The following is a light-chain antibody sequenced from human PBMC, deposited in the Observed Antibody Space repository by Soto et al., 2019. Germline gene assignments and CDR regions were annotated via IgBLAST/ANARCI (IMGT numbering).Light chain of an antibody. CDR2: DNN. J-gene: IGLJ2*01. Sequence: QSVLTQPPSVSAAPGQKVTISCSGSSSNIGNNYVSWYQQLPGTAPKLLIYDNNKRPSGIPDRFSGSKSGTSATLGITGLQTGDEDDYYCGTWDSSLSGVVFGGGTKLTV. CDR1: SSNIGNNY. CDR3: GTWDSSLSGVV. V-gene: IGLV1-51*01.